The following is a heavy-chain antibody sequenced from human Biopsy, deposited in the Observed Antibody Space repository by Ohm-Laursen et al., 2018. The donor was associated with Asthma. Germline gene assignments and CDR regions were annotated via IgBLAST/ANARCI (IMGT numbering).Heavy chain of an antibody. CDR1: GFSFNSYG. CDR2: ISSRGSNL. J-gene: IGHJ4*02. D-gene: IGHD6-13*01. CDR3: ARGYSTSWYFGY. Sequence: SLRLSCTASGFSFNSYGMHWIRQAPGKGLEWVAYISSRGSNLYYADSVKGRFTISRDNPKKSVYLQLDSLRVEDTAVYYCARGYSTSWYFGYWGQGTVVTVSS. V-gene: IGHV3-48*03.